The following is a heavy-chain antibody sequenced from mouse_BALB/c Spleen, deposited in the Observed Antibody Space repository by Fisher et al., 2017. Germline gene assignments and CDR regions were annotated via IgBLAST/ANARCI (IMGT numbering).Heavy chain of an antibody. V-gene: IGHV1-4*01. D-gene: IGHD3-3*01. CDR3: ARSSTRDAMDY. Sequence: KFKGKATFTADTSSSTAYMQLSSLTSEDSAVYYCARSSTRDAMDYWGQGTSVTVSS. J-gene: IGHJ4*01.